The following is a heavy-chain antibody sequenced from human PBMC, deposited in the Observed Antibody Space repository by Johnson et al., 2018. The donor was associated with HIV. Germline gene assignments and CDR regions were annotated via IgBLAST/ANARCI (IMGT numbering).Heavy chain of an antibody. CDR1: GFTFSSYA. Sequence: QVQLVESGGGVVQPGRSLRLSCAASGFTFSSYAMHWVRQAPGKGLEWVAVLSYDGSNKYYADSVKGRFTISRDNSKNTLYLQMNSLRAEDTAVYYCARVTQQVVRVGSDAFDIWGQGTMVTVSS. CDR3: ARVTQQVVRVGSDAFDI. D-gene: IGHD4-23*01. CDR2: LSYDGSNK. V-gene: IGHV3-30*04. J-gene: IGHJ3*02.